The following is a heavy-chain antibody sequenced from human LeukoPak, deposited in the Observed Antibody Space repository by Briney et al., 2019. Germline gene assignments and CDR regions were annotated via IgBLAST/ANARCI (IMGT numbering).Heavy chain of an antibody. Sequence: GGSLRLSCAASGFTVSSNYMSWVRQAPGKGLEWVSVIYSGGSTYYADSVKGRFTISRDNSKNTLYLQMNSLRAEDTAVYYCARGGDYGGNPRWASGELDVWGQGTTVTVSS. CDR2: IYSGGST. CDR3: ARGGDYGGNPRWASGELDV. CDR1: GFTVSSNY. D-gene: IGHD4-23*01. V-gene: IGHV3-53*01. J-gene: IGHJ6*02.